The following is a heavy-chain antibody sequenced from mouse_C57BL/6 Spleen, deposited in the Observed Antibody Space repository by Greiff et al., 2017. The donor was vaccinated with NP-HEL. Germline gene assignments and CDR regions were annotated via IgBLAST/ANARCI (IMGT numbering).Heavy chain of an antibody. CDR1: GFTFSDYG. CDR3: ARDYGSSYAMDY. CDR2: ISSGSSTI. Sequence: DVMLVESGGGLVKPGGSLKLSCAASGFTFSDYGMHWVRQAPEKGLEWVAYISSGSSTIYYADTVKGRFTISRDNAKNTLFLQMTSLRSEDTAMYYCARDYGSSYAMDYWGQGTSVTVSS. V-gene: IGHV5-17*01. D-gene: IGHD1-1*01. J-gene: IGHJ4*01.